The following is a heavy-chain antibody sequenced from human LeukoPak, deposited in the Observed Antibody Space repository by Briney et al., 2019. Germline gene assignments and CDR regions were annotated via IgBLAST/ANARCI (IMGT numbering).Heavy chain of an antibody. Sequence: GGSLRLSCAASGFSFSSHGMSWVRQAPGKGLEWVSGIIGGAGSTYYADSVKGRFTISRDNAKNTLYLQMNSLRAEDTAVYYCARAYSPRGSYGGPYYYYYYMDVWGKGTTVTVSS. CDR3: ARAYSPRGSYGGPYYYYYYMDV. CDR2: IIGGAGST. V-gene: IGHV3-23*01. J-gene: IGHJ6*03. D-gene: IGHD5-18*01. CDR1: GFSFSSHG.